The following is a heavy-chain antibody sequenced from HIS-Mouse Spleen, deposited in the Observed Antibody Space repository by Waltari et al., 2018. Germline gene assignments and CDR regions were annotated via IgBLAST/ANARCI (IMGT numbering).Heavy chain of an antibody. D-gene: IGHD6-13*01. CDR3: AREIPYSSSWYDWYFDL. CDR1: GGSISSSRYD. V-gene: IGHV4-39*07. J-gene: IGHJ2*01. Sequence: QLQLQESGPGLVKPSETLSLTCTVAGGSISSSRYDWGWIRRPPGKGLEWIGSIYYSGSTYYNPSLKSRVTISVDTSKNQFSLKLSSVTAADTAVYYCAREIPYSSSWYDWYFDLWGRGTLVTVSS. CDR2: IYYSGST.